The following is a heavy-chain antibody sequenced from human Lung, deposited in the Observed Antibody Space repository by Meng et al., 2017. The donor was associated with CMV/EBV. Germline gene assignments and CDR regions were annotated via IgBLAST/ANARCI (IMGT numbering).Heavy chain of an antibody. V-gene: IGHV1-18*01. CDR3: ARDMYGSGSYYYGMEV. D-gene: IGHD3-10*01. CDR1: GYSFTSYG. Sequence: ASXXVSXKASGYSFTSYGISWVRQAPGQGLEWMGWISTNNGNTIYAQKLQDRVTMTRDTSTSTAYMELRSLRSDDTAVYYCARDMYGSGSYYYGMEVWGRGSTV. CDR2: ISTNNGNT. J-gene: IGHJ6*02.